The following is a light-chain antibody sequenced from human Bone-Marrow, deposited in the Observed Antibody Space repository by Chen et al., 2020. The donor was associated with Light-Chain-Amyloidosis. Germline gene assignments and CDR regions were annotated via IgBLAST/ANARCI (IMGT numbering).Light chain of an antibody. V-gene: IGLV3-21*02. CDR2: DDS. CDR3: QVWDRSSDRPV. CDR1: NIGSTS. J-gene: IGLJ3*02. Sequence: SYVLTQPSSVSVAPGQTATIACGGNNIGSTSVHWYQQTPGQAPLLVVYDDSDRPSGIPVRLSGYDSGNTATLTISRVEAGDEADYYCQVWDRSSDRPVFGGGTKLTVL.